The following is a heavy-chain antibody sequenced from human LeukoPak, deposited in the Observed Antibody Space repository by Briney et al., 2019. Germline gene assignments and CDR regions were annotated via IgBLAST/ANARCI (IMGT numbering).Heavy chain of an antibody. J-gene: IGHJ4*02. D-gene: IGHD3/OR15-3a*01. CDR3: ARGRFWTGMKPLHYFAY. CDR1: GGSFSGYY. CDR2: INHSGST. V-gene: IGHV4-34*01. Sequence: PSETLSLTCAVYGGSFSGYYWSWIRQPPGKGLEWIGEINHSGSTNYNPSLKSRVTISVDTSKNQFSLKLSSVTAADTAVYYCARGRFWTGMKPLHYFAYWGQGTLVTVSS.